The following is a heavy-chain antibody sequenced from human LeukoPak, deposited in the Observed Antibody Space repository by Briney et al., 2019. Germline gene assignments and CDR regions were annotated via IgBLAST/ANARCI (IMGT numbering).Heavy chain of an antibody. V-gene: IGHV3-21*01. Sequence: GGSLRLSCAASGFPFSSYSMNWVRQAPGRGLEWVSSISSSSSYIYYADSVKGRFTISRDNAKNSLYLQMNSLRAEDTAVYYCARIYDSSGRSGDYWGQGTLVTVSS. CDR3: ARIYDSSGRSGDY. D-gene: IGHD3-22*01. CDR1: GFPFSSYS. J-gene: IGHJ4*02. CDR2: ISSSSSYI.